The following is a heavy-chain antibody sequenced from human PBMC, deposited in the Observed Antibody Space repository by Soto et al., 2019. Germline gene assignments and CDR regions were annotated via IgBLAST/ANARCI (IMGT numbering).Heavy chain of an antibody. Sequence: SSETLSLTCTVSGGSISSYYWSWIRQPPGKGLEWIGYIYYSGSTNYNPSLKSRVTISVDTSKNQFSLKLSSVTAADTAVYYCAGLDWLLVHWGQGTLVTVSS. D-gene: IGHD3-9*01. CDR2: IYYSGST. J-gene: IGHJ4*02. CDR3: AGLDWLLVH. V-gene: IGHV4-59*01. CDR1: GGSISSYY.